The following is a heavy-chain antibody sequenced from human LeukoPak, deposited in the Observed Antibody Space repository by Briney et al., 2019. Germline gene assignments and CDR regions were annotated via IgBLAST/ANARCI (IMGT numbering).Heavy chain of an antibody. V-gene: IGHV4-59*07. D-gene: IGHD6-25*01. Sequence: PTDTLSLTCTVSGGSISSYYWSWIRQPPGKGLEWMANIYQNGSNTYYPYLISRGTISIDTTKNQFSLKLTSVTAADTAVYYCARRGRNSSGWQDYLWGGGTLVTVSS. J-gene: IGHJ2*01. CDR3: ARRGRNSSGWQDYL. CDR2: IYQNGSN. CDR1: GGSISSYY.